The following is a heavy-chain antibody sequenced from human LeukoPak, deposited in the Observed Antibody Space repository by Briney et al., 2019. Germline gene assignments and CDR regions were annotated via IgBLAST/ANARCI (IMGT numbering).Heavy chain of an antibody. CDR3: ARLVTPGYYFDY. Sequence: GGSLRLSCAASVFTFSSYSMNWVRQAPGRGLEWVSSISSSSNYIYYTDSVKGRFTISRDNANNSLYLQMNSLRAEDTAVYYRARLVTPGYYFDYWGQGTLVTVSS. D-gene: IGHD2-15*01. J-gene: IGHJ4*02. V-gene: IGHV3-21*01. CDR1: VFTFSSYS. CDR2: ISSSSNYI.